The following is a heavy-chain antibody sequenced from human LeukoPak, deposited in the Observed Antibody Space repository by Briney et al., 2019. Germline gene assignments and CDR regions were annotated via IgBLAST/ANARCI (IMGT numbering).Heavy chain of an antibody. CDR1: GDSFSSNSAT. Sequence: QTLSLTCALSGDSFSSNSATWDWIRQAPSRGLEWLGRTYYKSKLYNDYAVSVKSRVTINPDTSKNQSSLQLNSVAPEDTAVYYCAREGSDGYLFDYWGQGSLVIVSS. CDR2: TYYKSKLYN. D-gene: IGHD3-22*01. V-gene: IGHV6-1*01. CDR3: AREGSDGYLFDY. J-gene: IGHJ4*02.